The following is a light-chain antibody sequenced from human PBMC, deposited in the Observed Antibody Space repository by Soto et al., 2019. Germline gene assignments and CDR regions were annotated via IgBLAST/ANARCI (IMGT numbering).Light chain of an antibody. V-gene: IGKV1-39*01. CDR2: GAS. Sequence: DIQMTQSPSSLSASVGDRVTITCRASQSIGSYLNWYRQKPGTAPKLLIYGASSLYSGVPSRFSGSGSGTDFTLPISSLQHEDSATYFCQQSYSMGLTFGPGTKVDIK. CDR1: QSIGSY. CDR3: QQSYSMGLT. J-gene: IGKJ3*01.